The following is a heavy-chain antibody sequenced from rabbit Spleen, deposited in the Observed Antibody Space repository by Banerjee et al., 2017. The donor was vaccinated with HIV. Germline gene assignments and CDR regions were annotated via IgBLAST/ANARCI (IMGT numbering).Heavy chain of an antibody. CDR1: GIDLMSIAM. D-gene: IGHD1-1*01. CDR2: IDTGSSGFT. CDR3: ARDTSSSFSSYGMDL. J-gene: IGHJ6*01. Sequence: QEQLKETGGGLVQPGGSLTLSCKASGIDLMSIAMSWVRQAPGKGLEWIACIDTGSSGFTYFASWAKGRFTTSKTSSTTVTLQMTSLTAADTATYFCARDTSSSFSSYGMDLWGPGTLVTVS. V-gene: IGHV1S45*01.